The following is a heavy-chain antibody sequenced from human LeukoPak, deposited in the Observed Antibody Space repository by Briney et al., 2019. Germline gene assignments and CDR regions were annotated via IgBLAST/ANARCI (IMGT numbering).Heavy chain of an antibody. CDR3: ARDYYDFWSGSILFDY. D-gene: IGHD3-3*01. J-gene: IGHJ4*02. Sequence: ASVKVSCKASGYTFTGYYMHWVRQAPGQGLEWMGWINPNSGGTNYAQKFQGGVTMTRDTSISTAYMELSRLRSDDTAVYYCARDYYDFWSGSILFDYWGQGTLVTVSS. V-gene: IGHV1-2*02. CDR1: GYTFTGYY. CDR2: INPNSGGT.